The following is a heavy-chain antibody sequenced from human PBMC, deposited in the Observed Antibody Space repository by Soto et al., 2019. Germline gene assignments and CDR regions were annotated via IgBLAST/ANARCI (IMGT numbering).Heavy chain of an antibody. J-gene: IGHJ4*02. Sequence: QVQLVESGGGVVKPGGSLRLSCAASAINFSDYYMSWIRQAPGKGLEWISYISSSSSHTSYADSVKGRFTVSRDNAKNSLFLQMNDLRVEDTAVYFCAGAVEFGSYLKHWGLGTLVTVSS. CDR1: AINFSDYY. CDR3: AGAVEFGSYLKH. CDR2: ISSSSSHT. V-gene: IGHV3-11*06. D-gene: IGHD1-26*01.